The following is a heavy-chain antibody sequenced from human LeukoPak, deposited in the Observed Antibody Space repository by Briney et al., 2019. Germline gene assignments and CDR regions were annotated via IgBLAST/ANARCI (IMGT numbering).Heavy chain of an antibody. CDR1: GYSFTRYF. V-gene: IGHV1-46*01. D-gene: IGHD6-19*01. CDR2: IIPSDGST. J-gene: IGHJ4*02. CDR3: AKERESYSSGWSLLDY. Sequence: GASVKVSCKASGYSFTRYFIHWVRQAPGQGLEWMGIIIPSDGSTSYAQKFQGRVTMTRDTSTSTVYMELSSLRAEDTAVYYCAKERESYSSGWSLLDYWGQGTLVTVSS.